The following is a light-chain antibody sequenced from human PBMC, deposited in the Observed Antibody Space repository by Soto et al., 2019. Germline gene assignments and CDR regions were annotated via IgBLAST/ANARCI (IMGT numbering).Light chain of an antibody. CDR3: NSFTTTNTYV. CDR1: SSDVGGFDH. CDR2: DVS. J-gene: IGLJ1*01. Sequence: QSALTQSASVSGSPGQSITLSCTGASSDVGGFDHVSWYQQHPGKVPRLLIYDVSSRPSGVSDRFSGSKSGNTASLTISGLQAEDEADYYCNSFTTTNTYVFGTGTKLTVL. V-gene: IGLV2-14*03.